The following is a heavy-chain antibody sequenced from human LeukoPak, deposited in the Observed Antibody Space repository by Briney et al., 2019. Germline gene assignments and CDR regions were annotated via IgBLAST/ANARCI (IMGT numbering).Heavy chain of an antibody. J-gene: IGHJ4*02. D-gene: IGHD5-24*01. Sequence: GGSLRLSCAASGFTFSSYGMHWVRQAPGKGLEWVAVIWYDGSNKYYADSVKGRFTISRDNSKNTLYLQMNSLRAEDTAVYYCAREGRWLKWYSFDYGARGPLAPVPS. CDR3: AREGRWLKWYSFDY. V-gene: IGHV3-33*01. CDR2: IWYDGSNK. CDR1: GFTFSSYG.